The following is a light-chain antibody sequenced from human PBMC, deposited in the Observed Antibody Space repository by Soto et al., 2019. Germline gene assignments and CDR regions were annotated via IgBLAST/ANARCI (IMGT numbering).Light chain of an antibody. CDR3: QQRHMWPIT. CDR2: DAY. CDR1: QSFLGL. V-gene: IGKV3-11*01. Sequence: EVVLTQSPVTLSLSPGEIATLSCRASQSFLGLLAWYQQKPGQAPRLLIYDAYNWATGIPPRFSGSGSGADFTLTISSLEPEDSAVYYFQQRHMWPITCGQGTRLEIK. J-gene: IGKJ5*01.